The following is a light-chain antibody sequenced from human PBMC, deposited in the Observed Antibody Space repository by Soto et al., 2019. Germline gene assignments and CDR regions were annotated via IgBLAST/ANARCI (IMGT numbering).Light chain of an antibody. J-gene: IGKJ5*01. V-gene: IGKV1-39*01. Sequence: DIPMTQSPSSLSASVGDRVTITCRASESISRHLKWYQQKPAKAPKLLIYAASSLQNGVPSRFSGSGSGTDFTLTISNLQPEDLVTGYGQQSYSTLSFTFGQGTRLESK. CDR2: AAS. CDR3: QQSYSTLSFT. CDR1: ESISRH.